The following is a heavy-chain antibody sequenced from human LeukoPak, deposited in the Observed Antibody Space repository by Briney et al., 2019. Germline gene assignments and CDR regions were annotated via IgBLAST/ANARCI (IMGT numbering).Heavy chain of an antibody. CDR2: MDHSGSP. CDR1: GFTFSSYA. CDR3: ARGSDGSGNSYRNWFDP. D-gene: IGHD3-10*01. J-gene: IGHJ5*02. Sequence: GSLRLSCAASGFTFSSYAMSWVRQPQGKGWRGIGKMDHSGSPNYNPSLKSRVTISVDTSKNQFSLKLSSVTAADTALYHCARGSDGSGNSYRNWFDPWGQGTLVTVSS. V-gene: IGHV4-34*01.